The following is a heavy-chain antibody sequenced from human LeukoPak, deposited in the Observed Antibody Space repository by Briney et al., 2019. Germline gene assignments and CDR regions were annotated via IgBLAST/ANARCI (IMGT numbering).Heavy chain of an antibody. CDR3: ARTPTVYLDA. J-gene: IGHJ4*02. Sequence: SETLSLTCSVSGDSISRYYWTWTRQPPGKGLEWIGYISHTDGSKYDPSLRSRVFTSLDTSNNRLSLTLSSVTAADTATYYCARTPTVYLDAWGQGTLVTVSS. CDR2: ISHTDGS. CDR1: GDSISRYY. V-gene: IGHV4-59*01. D-gene: IGHD1-26*01.